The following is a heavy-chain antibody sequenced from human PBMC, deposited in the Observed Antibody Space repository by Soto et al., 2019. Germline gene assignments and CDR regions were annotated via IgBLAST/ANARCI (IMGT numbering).Heavy chain of an antibody. V-gene: IGHV3-7*01. CDR2: IKEDGSEK. CDR3: ARGGQSGTGDY. J-gene: IGHJ4*02. Sequence: EVQLVESGGDLVQPGGSLRLSCAASEFAFSSYWMSWVRQAPGKGLEWVANIKEDGSEKSYADSVKGRFTISRDNAKNFLYLQMNGLRDEDTAVYYCARGGQSGTGDYWGQGTLVTVSS. D-gene: IGHD1-7*01. CDR1: EFAFSSYW.